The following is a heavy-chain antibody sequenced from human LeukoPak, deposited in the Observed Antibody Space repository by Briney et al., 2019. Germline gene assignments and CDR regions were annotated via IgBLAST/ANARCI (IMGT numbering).Heavy chain of an antibody. D-gene: IGHD5-24*01. V-gene: IGHV3-23*01. Sequence: GGSLRLSCAASGFTFSSYAMSWVRQAPGKGLEWVSAISGSGGSTYYADSVKGRFTISRDNSKNTLYLQMNSLRAEDTAVYYCAKAPRGRWLQPSDYWGQGTLVTVSS. CDR2: ISGSGGST. CDR3: AKAPRGRWLQPSDY. J-gene: IGHJ4*02. CDR1: GFTFSSYA.